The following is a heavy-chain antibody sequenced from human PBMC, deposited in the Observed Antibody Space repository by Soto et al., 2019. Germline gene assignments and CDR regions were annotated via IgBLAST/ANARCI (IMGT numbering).Heavy chain of an antibody. D-gene: IGHD4-17*01. Sequence: QVQLQESGPGLVKPSETLSLACTVSGDSMSSYYWTWIRQPPGKGLEWIGWMFYTGTTNLNPSLGIRVTISLATSKIHVSLGPTPVTAADTAVYYCVRGREIDDGGNLQHWGQGTLGTVSS. CDR1: GDSMSSYY. J-gene: IGHJ1*01. V-gene: IGHV4-59*01. CDR2: MFYTGTT. CDR3: VRGREIDDGGNLQH.